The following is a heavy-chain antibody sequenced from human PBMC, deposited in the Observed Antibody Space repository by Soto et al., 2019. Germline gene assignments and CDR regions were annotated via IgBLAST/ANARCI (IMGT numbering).Heavy chain of an antibody. CDR1: GGSISSGGYY. D-gene: IGHD3-10*01. CDR3: ASIVSSAHGEFSD. CDR2: IYYSGST. J-gene: IGHJ4*02. V-gene: IGHV4-31*03. Sequence: QVQLQESGPGLVKPSQTLSLTCTVSGGSISSGGYYWSWIRQHPGKGLEWIGYIYYSGSTYYNPSPNGRGTRSVDTSKNQFSLKMSPVTAADPAVYYCASIVSSAHGEFSDWGQGTLVTVSS.